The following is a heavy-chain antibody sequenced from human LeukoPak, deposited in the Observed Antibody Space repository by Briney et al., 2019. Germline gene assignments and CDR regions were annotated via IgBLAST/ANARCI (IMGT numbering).Heavy chain of an antibody. CDR2: MNPNSGNT. V-gene: IGHV1-8*01. D-gene: IGHD2-8*01. Sequence: ASVKVSCKASGYTFTSYDINWVRQATGQGLEGMGWMNPNSGNTGYAQKFQGRVTMTRNTSISTAYMELSSLRSEDTAVYYCALPGVSLYAFDIWGQGTMVTVSS. CDR3: ALPGVSLYAFDI. J-gene: IGHJ3*02. CDR1: GYTFTSYD.